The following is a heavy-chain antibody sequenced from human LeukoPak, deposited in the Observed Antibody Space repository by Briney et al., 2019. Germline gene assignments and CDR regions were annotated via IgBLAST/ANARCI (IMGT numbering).Heavy chain of an antibody. Sequence: GGSLRLSCAASGFTFSNAWMSWVRQAPGKGLEWVGRIKSKTDGGTTDYAAPVKGRFTISRDDSKNTQYLQMNSLKTEDTAVYYCTTDRERASEDWFDPWGQGTLVTVSS. CDR1: GFTFSNAW. CDR2: IKSKTDGGTT. D-gene: IGHD1-26*01. V-gene: IGHV3-15*01. J-gene: IGHJ5*02. CDR3: TTDRERASEDWFDP.